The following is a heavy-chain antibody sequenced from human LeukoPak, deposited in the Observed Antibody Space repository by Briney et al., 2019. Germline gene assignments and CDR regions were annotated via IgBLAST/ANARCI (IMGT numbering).Heavy chain of an antibody. J-gene: IGHJ3*02. CDR2: IFHTGST. CDR1: GDSISSGNY. CDR3: AREGTYYYKFGRAFDI. V-gene: IGHV4-38-2*02. Sequence: SETLSLTCTVSGDSISSGNYWGWIRQPPGKGLEWIGSIFHTGSTYFNLSLKSRVTISVDTSKNQFSLRLSSVTAADTAVYYCAREGTYYYKFGRAFDIWGQGTMVTVSS. D-gene: IGHD3-10*01.